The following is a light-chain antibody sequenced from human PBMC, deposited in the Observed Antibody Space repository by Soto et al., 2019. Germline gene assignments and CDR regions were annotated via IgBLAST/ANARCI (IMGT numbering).Light chain of an antibody. J-gene: IGKJ1*01. CDR1: QSVSSRY. V-gene: IGKV3-20*01. CDR2: GAS. CDR3: QQYGSSLTWT. Sequence: EIVLTQSPGTLSLCPGERATLSCRASQSVSSRYLAWYQQKPGQAPRLLIYGASSRATGIPDRFSGSGSGTDFTLTISKLEPEDFAVYYCQQYGSSLTWTFGQGTKVDIK.